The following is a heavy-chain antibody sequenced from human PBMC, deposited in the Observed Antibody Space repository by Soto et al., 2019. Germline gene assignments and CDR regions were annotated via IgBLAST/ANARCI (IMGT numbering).Heavy chain of an antibody. CDR2: IKSKTDGGTT. CDR1: GFTFSNAW. CDR3: TTTYYDYVWGSYRILGFDY. J-gene: IGHJ4*02. D-gene: IGHD3-16*02. Sequence: EVQLVESGGGLVKPGGSLRLSCAASGFTFSNAWMSWVRQAPGKGLEWVGRIKSKTDGGTTDYAAPVKGRFTISRDDSKNTLYLQMNSVKTEDTAVYYCTTTYYDYVWGSYRILGFDYWGQGTLVTVSS. V-gene: IGHV3-15*01.